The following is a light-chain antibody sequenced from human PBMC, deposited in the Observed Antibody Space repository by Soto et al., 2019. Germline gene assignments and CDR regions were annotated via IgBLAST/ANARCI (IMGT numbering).Light chain of an antibody. J-gene: IGKJ1*01. V-gene: IGKV3-15*01. CDR3: QQYFNWPLTWT. CDR2: GAS. Sequence: IVFTQSPATLTVSAGETVTLSCRASQSIRTNVAWYQQIPGQSPRLLVYGASTRATGVAARFSGSGSGVEFTLTISSLQSEDSAFYYCQQYFNWPLTWTFGPGTKVDIK. CDR1: QSIRTN.